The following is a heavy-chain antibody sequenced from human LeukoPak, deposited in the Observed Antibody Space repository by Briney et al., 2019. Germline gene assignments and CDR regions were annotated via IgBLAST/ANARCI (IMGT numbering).Heavy chain of an antibody. CDR3: ARVGHGDYEYYYYYMDV. V-gene: IGHV4-4*07. D-gene: IGHD4-17*01. Sequence: SETLSLTCTVSGGSISSYYWSWIQQPAGKGLEWIGRIYSSGSTNYNPSLKSRVTMSVDTSKNQCSLKLNSVTAADTAVYYCARVGHGDYEYYYYYMDVWGKGTTVTVSS. CDR1: GGSISSYY. CDR2: IYSSGST. J-gene: IGHJ6*03.